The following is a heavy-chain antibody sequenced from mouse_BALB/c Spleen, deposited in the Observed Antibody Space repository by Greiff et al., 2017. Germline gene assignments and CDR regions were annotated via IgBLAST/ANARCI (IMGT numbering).Heavy chain of an antibody. J-gene: IGHJ2*01. CDR3: ARALWKFDY. Sequence: EVKVVESGGGLVQPGGSLKLSCAASGFTFSSYGMSWVRQTPDKRLELVATINSNGGSTYYPDSVKGRFTISRDNAKNTLYLQMSSLKSEDTAMYYCARALWKFDYWGQGTTLTVSA. CDR1: GFTFSSYG. CDR2: INSNGGST. V-gene: IGHV5-6-3*01. D-gene: IGHD1-1*02.